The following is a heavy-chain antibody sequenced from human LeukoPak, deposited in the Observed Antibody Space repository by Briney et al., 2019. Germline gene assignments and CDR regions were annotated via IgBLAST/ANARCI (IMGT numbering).Heavy chain of an antibody. CDR2: IYYSGST. D-gene: IGHD3-9*01. CDR3: ARVSILTGVY. Sequence: SETLSLTCAVYGGSFSGYSWSWIRQPPGKGLEWIGYIYYSGSTYYNPSLKSRVTISVDTSKNQFSLKLSSVTAADTAVYYCARVSILTGVYWGQGTMVTVSS. J-gene: IGHJ4*02. V-gene: IGHV4-30-4*07. CDR1: GGSFSGYS.